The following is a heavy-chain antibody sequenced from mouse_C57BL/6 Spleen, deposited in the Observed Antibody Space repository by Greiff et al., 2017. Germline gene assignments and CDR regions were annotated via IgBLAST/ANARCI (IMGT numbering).Heavy chain of an antibody. CDR3: ARSGNYYDYGY. CDR2: IDPSDSET. V-gene: IGHV1-52*01. D-gene: IGHD2-4*01. Sequence: VQLQQPGAELVRPGSSVKLSCKASGYTFTSYWMHWVKQRPIQGLEWIGNIDPSDSETHYNQKFKDKATLTVDKSSSTAYMQLSSLTSEDSAVYYCARSGNYYDYGYWGQGTTLTVSS. J-gene: IGHJ2*01. CDR1: GYTFTSYW.